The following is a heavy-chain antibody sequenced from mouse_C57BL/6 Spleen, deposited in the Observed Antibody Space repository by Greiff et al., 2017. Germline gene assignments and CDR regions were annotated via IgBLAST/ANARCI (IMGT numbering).Heavy chain of an antibody. V-gene: IGHV1-82*01. CDR2: IYPGDGDT. J-gene: IGHJ2*01. CDR1: GYAFSSSW. D-gene: IGHD4-1*01. CDR3: ESEEREIGTFGY. Sequence: QVQLQQSGPELVKPGASVKISCKASGYAFSSSWMNWVKQRPGKGLEWIGRIYPGDGDTNYNGKFKGKATLTADKSSSTAYMQLSSLTSEDSAVYFCESEEREIGTFGYWGKGTTLTVSS.